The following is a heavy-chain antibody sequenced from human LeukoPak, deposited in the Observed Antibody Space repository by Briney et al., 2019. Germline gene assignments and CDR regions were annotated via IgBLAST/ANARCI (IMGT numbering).Heavy chain of an antibody. CDR2: IYYSGST. D-gene: IGHD5-12*01. V-gene: IGHV4-59*01. J-gene: IGHJ4*02. CDR3: ARGSPPFSGRGYSGYDY. Sequence: PSETLSLTCTVSGGSISSYYWSWIRQPPGKGLEWIGYIYYSGSTNYNPSLKSRVTISVDTSKNQFSLKLSSVTAADTAVYYCARGSPPFSGRGYSGYDYWGQGTLVTVSS. CDR1: GGSISSYY.